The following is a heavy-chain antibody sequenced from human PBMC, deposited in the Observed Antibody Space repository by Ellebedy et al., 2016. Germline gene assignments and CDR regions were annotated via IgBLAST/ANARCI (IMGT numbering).Heavy chain of an antibody. CDR1: AFTSSNAW. CDR2: LKSKTDGGAA. Sequence: GGSLRLSCAASAFTSSNAWITWVRQAPGKGLEWVGRLKSKTDGGAADYAAPVKGRFTISRDDSKNTLYLQMNSLKTEDTAVYFCTTVYRYNYDSVWGQGTLVTVSS. CDR3: TTVYRYNYDSV. D-gene: IGHD5-18*01. V-gene: IGHV3-15*01. J-gene: IGHJ4*02.